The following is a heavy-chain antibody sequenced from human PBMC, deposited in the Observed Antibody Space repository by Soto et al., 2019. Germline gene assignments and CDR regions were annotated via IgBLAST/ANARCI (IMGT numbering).Heavy chain of an antibody. CDR3: ARDGYSRYAFDI. Sequence: PSETLSLTCTVSGGSISSYYWRWIRQPPGKGLEWIGYIYYSGSTNYNPSLKSRVTISVDTSKNQFSLKLSSVTAVDTAVYYCARDGYSRYAFDIWGQGTMVTVSS. V-gene: IGHV4-59*12. CDR1: GGSISSYY. D-gene: IGHD4-4*01. CDR2: IYYSGST. J-gene: IGHJ3*02.